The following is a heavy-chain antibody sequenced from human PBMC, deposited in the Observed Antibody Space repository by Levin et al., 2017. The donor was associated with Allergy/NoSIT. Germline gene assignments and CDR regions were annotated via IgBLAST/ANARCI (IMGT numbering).Heavy chain of an antibody. Sequence: LSLTCAASGFTFSSCGMHWVRQAPGKGLEWVAVISSDGTNKYYGDSVKGRFTISRDNSKNTVHVQMNSLRAEDTAVYYCVKDQGWRGVFDYWGRGTLVTVSS. J-gene: IGHJ4*02. CDR1: GFTFSSCG. CDR2: ISSDGTNK. D-gene: IGHD2-8*01. CDR3: VKDQGWRGVFDY. V-gene: IGHV3-30*18.